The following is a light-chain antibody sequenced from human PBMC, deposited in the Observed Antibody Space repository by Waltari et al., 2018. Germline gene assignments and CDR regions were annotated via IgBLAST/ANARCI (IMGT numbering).Light chain of an antibody. Sequence: EIVLTQSPGPLSLSPGERATLSCRASQSVSSGYLAWYQQEPGQAPRLLIYGASNRAAGIPDRFSGGGSGTDFTLTISRLEPEDFAVYYCQHYRSSPPPFGQGTNVEIK. CDR3: QHYRSSPPP. CDR1: QSVSSGY. CDR2: GAS. V-gene: IGKV3-20*01. J-gene: IGKJ1*01.